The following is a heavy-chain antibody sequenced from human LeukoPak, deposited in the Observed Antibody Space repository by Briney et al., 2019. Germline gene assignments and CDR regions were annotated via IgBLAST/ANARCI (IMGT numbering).Heavy chain of an antibody. V-gene: IGHV4-39*01. CDR2: IYYSGST. Sequence: PSETLSLTCTVSGGSISSSSYYWGWIRQPPGKGLEWIGSIYYSGSTYYNPSLKSRVTISVDTSKNQFSLKLSSVTAADTAVYYCAAGDYGDYLFDYWGQGTLVTVSS. J-gene: IGHJ4*02. CDR3: AAGDYGDYLFDY. CDR1: GGSISSSSYY. D-gene: IGHD4-17*01.